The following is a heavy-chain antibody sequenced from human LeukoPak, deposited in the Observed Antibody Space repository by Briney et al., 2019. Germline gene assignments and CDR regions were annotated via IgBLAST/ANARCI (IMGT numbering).Heavy chain of an antibody. V-gene: IGHV4-39*07. D-gene: IGHD6-19*01. CDR3: ARERREAQWLDGSYFDY. CDR1: GGSISSSSYY. J-gene: IGHJ4*02. CDR2: IYYSGST. Sequence: PSETLSLTCTVSGGSISSSSYYWGWIRQPPGKGLEWIGSIYYSGSTYHNPSLRSRVTISVDTSKNQFSLKMRSVTAADTAVYYCARERREAQWLDGSYFDYWGQGTLVTVSS.